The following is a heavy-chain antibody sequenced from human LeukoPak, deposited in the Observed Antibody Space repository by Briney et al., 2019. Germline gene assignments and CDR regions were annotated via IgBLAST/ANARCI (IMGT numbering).Heavy chain of an antibody. V-gene: IGHV4-59*08. Sequence: SETLSLTCTVSGGSISSYYWSWIRQPPGKGMEWIGFIYYSGSTHYNPSLKSRVTLSVDTSKNQFSLRLSSVTAADTAVYYCARLGYGGDPVDYWGQGTLVIVSS. D-gene: IGHD4-23*01. CDR1: GGSISSYY. CDR2: IYYSGST. CDR3: ARLGYGGDPVDY. J-gene: IGHJ4*02.